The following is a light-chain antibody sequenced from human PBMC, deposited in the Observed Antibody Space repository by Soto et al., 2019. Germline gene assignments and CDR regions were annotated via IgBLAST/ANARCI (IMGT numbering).Light chain of an antibody. V-gene: IGKV3-20*01. J-gene: IGKJ1*01. Sequence: EIVLTQSPGTLSLSPGERSTLSCRASQSVSSSYLAWYQQKPGQAPRLLIYGASSRATGIPGRFSSSGSGTDFTLTISRLEPEDFAVYYCQQYGSPWTFGQGTKVEIK. CDR1: QSVSSSY. CDR2: GAS. CDR3: QQYGSPWT.